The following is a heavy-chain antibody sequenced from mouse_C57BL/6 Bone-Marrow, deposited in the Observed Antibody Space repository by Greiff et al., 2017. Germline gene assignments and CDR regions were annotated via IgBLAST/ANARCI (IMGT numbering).Heavy chain of an antibody. V-gene: IGHV14-2*01. CDR2: IDPEDGET. D-gene: IGHD1-1*01. Sequence: EVQLQESGAELVKPGASVKLSCPASGFNIKDYYMHWVKQRTEQGLEWIGSIDPEDGETRYAPKFQGQATITADPSSHTASLQLSSLTSEDSAVYYCVPILYYYGSSYDYFDYWGQGTTLTVSS. CDR1: GFNIKDYY. J-gene: IGHJ2*01. CDR3: VPILYYYGSSYDYFDY.